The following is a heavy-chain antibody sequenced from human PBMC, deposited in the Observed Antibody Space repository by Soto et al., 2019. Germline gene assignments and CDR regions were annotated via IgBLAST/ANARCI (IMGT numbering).Heavy chain of an antibody. CDR1: GFTFSSYG. Sequence: QVQLVESGGGVVQPGRSLRLSCAASGFTFSSYGMHWVRQAPGKGLEWVAVIWYDGSNKYYADSVKGRFTISRDNSKNTLYLQMNSLRAEDTAVYYCAREKYYDFWSGYYYCYYGMDVWGQGTTVTVSS. J-gene: IGHJ6*02. V-gene: IGHV3-33*01. CDR2: IWYDGSNK. D-gene: IGHD3-3*01. CDR3: AREKYYDFWSGYYYCYYGMDV.